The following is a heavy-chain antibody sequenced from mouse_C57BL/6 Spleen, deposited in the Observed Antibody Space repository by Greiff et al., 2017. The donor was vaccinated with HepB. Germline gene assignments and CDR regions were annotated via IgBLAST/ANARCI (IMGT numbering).Heavy chain of an antibody. Sequence: EVQLQESGGGLVQPGGSLSLSCAASGFTFTDYYMSWVRQPPGKALEWLGFIRNKANGYTTEYSASVKGRFTISRDNSQSILYLQMNALRAEDSATYYCARWTYDYAMDYWGQGTSVTVSS. D-gene: IGHD2-3*01. V-gene: IGHV7-3*01. CDR3: ARWTYDYAMDY. CDR2: IRNKANGYTT. CDR1: GFTFTDYY. J-gene: IGHJ4*01.